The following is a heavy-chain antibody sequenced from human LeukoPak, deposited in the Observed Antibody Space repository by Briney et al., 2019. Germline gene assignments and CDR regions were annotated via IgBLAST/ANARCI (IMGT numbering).Heavy chain of an antibody. D-gene: IGHD2-21*02. CDR2: ISYDGSNK. CDR3: AREVTPRVSHWFDP. V-gene: IGHV3-30-3*01. Sequence: PGGSLRLSCAASGFTFSSYAMHWVHQAPGKGLEWVAVISYDGSNKYYADSVKGRFTISRDNSKNTLYLQMNSLRAEDTAVYYCAREVTPRVSHWFDPWGQGTLVTVSS. J-gene: IGHJ5*02. CDR1: GFTFSSYA.